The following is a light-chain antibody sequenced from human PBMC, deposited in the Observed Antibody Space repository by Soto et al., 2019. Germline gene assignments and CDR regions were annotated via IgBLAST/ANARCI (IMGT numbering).Light chain of an antibody. CDR3: SSYTSTNTYV. Sequence: QSVLTQPASVSGSAGQSMTTSCTGTSSDVDAYNHVSWYQQHPGKAPKLMIYEVSNRPSGVSNRFSGSKSGNTASLTISGLQAEDEADYYCSSYTSTNTYVFGNGTKVTVL. CDR1: SSDVDAYNH. CDR2: EVS. V-gene: IGLV2-14*01. J-gene: IGLJ1*01.